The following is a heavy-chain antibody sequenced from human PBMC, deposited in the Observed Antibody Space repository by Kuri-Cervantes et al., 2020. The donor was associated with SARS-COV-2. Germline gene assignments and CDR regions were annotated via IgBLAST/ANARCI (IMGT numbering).Heavy chain of an antibody. J-gene: IGHJ4*02. Sequence: ASVKVSCKVSGYTLTELSMHWVRQAPGKGLEWMGGFDPEDGETIYAQKFQGRVTMTEDTSTDTAYMELSSLRSEDTAVYYCARGARYYYDSSGPVGYWGQGTLVTVSS. D-gene: IGHD3-22*01. V-gene: IGHV1-24*01. CDR1: GYTLTELS. CDR3: ARGARYYYDSSGPVGY. CDR2: FDPEDGET.